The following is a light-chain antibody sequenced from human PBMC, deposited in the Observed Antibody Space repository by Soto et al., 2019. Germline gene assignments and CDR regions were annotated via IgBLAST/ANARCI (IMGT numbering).Light chain of an antibody. J-gene: IGKJ2*01. CDR2: GAS. V-gene: IGKV3-20*01. Sequence: EIVLTQSPGTLSLSPGERATLSCRASQSLSSTYLAWYQQKPGQAPRLLIYGASSRATGIPDRFSGSGSGTDFTLTISRLEPEDFALYYCQQYGSSPPYTFGQGTKLEIK. CDR1: QSLSSTY. CDR3: QQYGSSPPYT.